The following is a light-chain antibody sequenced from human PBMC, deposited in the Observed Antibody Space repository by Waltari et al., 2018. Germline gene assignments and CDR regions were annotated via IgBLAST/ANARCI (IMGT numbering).Light chain of an antibody. V-gene: IGKV1-39*01. J-gene: IGKJ1*01. Sequence: DIQMTQSPSSLSASVGDRVTITCRASQTISIYLNLYQQKPGKAPTLLIYATSSLQSGVPSRFSGSGSETDFTLTISSLQPEDFATYYCQQSYSTPPWTFGQGTKVEIK. CDR2: ATS. CDR3: QQSYSTPPWT. CDR1: QTISIY.